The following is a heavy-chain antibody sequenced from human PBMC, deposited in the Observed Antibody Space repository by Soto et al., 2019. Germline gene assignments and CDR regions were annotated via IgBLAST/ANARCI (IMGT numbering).Heavy chain of an antibody. CDR2: IIPMFGTT. J-gene: IGHJ5*02. V-gene: IGHV1-69*01. CDR1: GGTFSSYA. CDR3: ARGVVVVAASQLGWFDP. Sequence: QVQLVQSGAEVKKPGSSVKVSCKASGGTFSSYAINWVRQAPGLGLEWMGGIIPMFGTTKYTQKFQDRLTITEDESTSTAYMELSGLRSGDTAVYYCARGVVVVAASQLGWFDPWGHGTLVTVSS. D-gene: IGHD2-15*01.